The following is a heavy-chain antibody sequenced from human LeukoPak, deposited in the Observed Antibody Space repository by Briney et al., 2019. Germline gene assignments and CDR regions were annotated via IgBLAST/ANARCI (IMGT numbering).Heavy chain of an antibody. D-gene: IGHD3-10*01. CDR3: VRGSQPDRGLDY. J-gene: IGHJ4*02. CDR1: GFSFSNYG. CDR2: ISYDGSNK. Sequence: GGSLRLSCAASGFSFSNYGMHWVRQAPGKGLEWVAVISYDGSNKYYADSVKGRFTISRDNSKNTLYLQMNSLGVEDTALYYCVRGSQPDRGLDYWGQGTLVTVSS. V-gene: IGHV3-30*03.